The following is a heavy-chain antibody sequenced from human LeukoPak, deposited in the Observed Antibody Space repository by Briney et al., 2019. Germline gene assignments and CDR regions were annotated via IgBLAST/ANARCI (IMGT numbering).Heavy chain of an antibody. V-gene: IGHV1-69*05. D-gene: IGHD3-22*01. Sequence: ASVKVSCKASGGTFSSYAISWVRQAPRQGLEWMGRIIPIFGTANYAHRFQGRVTITTDESTSTAYMELSSLRSEDTAVYYCARDRANDYYDSSGDWGQGTLVTVSS. J-gene: IGHJ4*02. CDR2: IIPIFGTA. CDR3: ARDRANDYYDSSGD. CDR1: GGTFSSYA.